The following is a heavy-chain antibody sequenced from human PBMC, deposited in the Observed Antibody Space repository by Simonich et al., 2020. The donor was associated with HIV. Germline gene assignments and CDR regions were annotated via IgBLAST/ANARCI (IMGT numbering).Heavy chain of an antibody. J-gene: IGHJ4*02. Sequence: QVQLQQWGAGLLKPWETLSLTCAGYGGSFSGYYWTWIRQPPGKGLEWIGEIDHSESTNSNPSLKSRVTISVDTSKNQFSLKLSSVTAADTAVYYCARRSGYDLDYWGQGTLVTVSS. CDR1: GGSFSGYY. CDR2: IDHSEST. V-gene: IGHV4-34*01. D-gene: IGHD5-12*01. CDR3: ARRSGYDLDY.